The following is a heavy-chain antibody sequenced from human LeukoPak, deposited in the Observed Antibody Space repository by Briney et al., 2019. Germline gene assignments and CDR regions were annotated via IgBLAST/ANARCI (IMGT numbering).Heavy chain of an antibody. Sequence: SETLSLTCTVSGGSISSGDYYWSWIRQPPGKGLEWIGYIYYSGSTYYNPSLKSRVIISVDTSKNQFSLKLSSVTAADTAVYYCARVGYILTPFDIWGQGTMVTVSS. CDR2: IYYSGST. V-gene: IGHV4-30-4*01. CDR1: GGSISSGDYY. J-gene: IGHJ3*02. D-gene: IGHD3-9*01. CDR3: ARVGYILTPFDI.